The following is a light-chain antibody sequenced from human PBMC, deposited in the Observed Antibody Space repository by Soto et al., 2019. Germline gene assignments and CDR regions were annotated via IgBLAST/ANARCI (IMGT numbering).Light chain of an antibody. Sequence: DIVMTQSPRSLPVTAGEPASIXXRSXQSLLHSNGYNYLDWYLQKPGQSPXXLIYLGSNRASGVPDRSSGSGSGTDFTLKISRVEAEDVGVYYCMQALQTRTFGQGTKVDI. CDR2: LGS. CDR1: QSLLHSNGYNY. CDR3: MQALQTRT. J-gene: IGKJ1*01. V-gene: IGKV2-28*01.